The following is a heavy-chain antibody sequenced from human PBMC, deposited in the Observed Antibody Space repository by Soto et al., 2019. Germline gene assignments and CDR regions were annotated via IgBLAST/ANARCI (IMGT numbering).Heavy chain of an antibody. D-gene: IGHD3-16*01. CDR1: GYTFTNFG. CDR3: ARGGTRIDS. CDR2: ISAYNGNT. Sequence: QVQLVQSGAEVKKPGASVKVSCKTSGYTFTNFGISWVRQAPGQGLEWMGWISAYNGNTNYAQKFQGRVTMTTDTPTSTAYGELRGLGSSDTAVYYCARGGTRIDSGAKGTLVTVSS. V-gene: IGHV1-18*01. J-gene: IGHJ4*02.